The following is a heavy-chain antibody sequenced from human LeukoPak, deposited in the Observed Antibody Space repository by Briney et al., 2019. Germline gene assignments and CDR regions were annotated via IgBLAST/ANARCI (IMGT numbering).Heavy chain of an antibody. CDR1: GGSIGSYY. CDR2: IYYSGNT. CDR3: ASRRGSFDY. Sequence: PSETLSLTCTVSGGSIGSYYWSWVRQPPGKGLEWIGYIYYSGNTNYNPSLKSRVTISVDNSKNQVSLKLRSVTAADTAVYYCASRRGSFDYWGQGTLVTVSS. D-gene: IGHD3-10*01. J-gene: IGHJ4*02. V-gene: IGHV4-59*01.